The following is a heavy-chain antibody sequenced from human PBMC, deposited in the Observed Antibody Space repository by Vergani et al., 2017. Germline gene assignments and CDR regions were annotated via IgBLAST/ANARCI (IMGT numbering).Heavy chain of an antibody. CDR1: GFTFSSYW. CDR2: IKQDGSEK. D-gene: IGHD3-22*01. Sequence: EVQLVESGGGLVQPGGSLRLSCAASGFTFSSYWMSWVRQAPGKGLEWVANIKQDGSEKYYVDSVKGRFTISRDNAKNSLYLQMNSLRAEDTAVYYCARDQPNYYDSSGYGEFDYWGQGTLVTVSS. CDR3: ARDQPNYYDSSGYGEFDY. J-gene: IGHJ4*02. V-gene: IGHV3-7*01.